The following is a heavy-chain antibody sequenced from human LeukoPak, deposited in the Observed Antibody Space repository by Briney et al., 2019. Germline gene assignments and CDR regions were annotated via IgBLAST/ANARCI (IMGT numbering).Heavy chain of an antibody. CDR2: ISGSGGST. CDR1: GFTFSSYA. D-gene: IGHD3-10*01. CDR3: AKDPITMVRGVGNYFDY. J-gene: IGHJ4*02. V-gene: IGHV3-23*01. Sequence: PGGSLRLSCAASGFTFSSYAMSWVRQAPGKGLEWVSAISGSGGSTYYADSVKGRFTISRDNSKNTLYLQMNSLRAEDTAVYYCAKDPITMVRGVGNYFDYWGQGTLVTVSS.